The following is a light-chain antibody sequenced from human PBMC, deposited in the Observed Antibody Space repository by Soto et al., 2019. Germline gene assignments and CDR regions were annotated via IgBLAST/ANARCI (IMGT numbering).Light chain of an antibody. CDR1: SSDVGGYNY. V-gene: IGLV2-14*03. CDR3: SSYTSSSTLGV. CDR2: DVS. Sequence: QSALTQPASVSGSPGQSITISCTGTSSDVGGYNYVAWYQHHPGKAPKLMIYDVSNRPSGVSNRFSGSKSGNTASLTISGLQAEDEADYYCSSYTSSSTLGVFGTGTTLTVL. J-gene: IGLJ1*01.